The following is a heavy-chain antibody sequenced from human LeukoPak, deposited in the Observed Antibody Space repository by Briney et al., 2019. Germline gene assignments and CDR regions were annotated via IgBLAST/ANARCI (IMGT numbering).Heavy chain of an antibody. CDR1: GGSISSSSYY. V-gene: IGHV4-61*05. Sequence: PSETLSLTCTVSGGSISSSSYYWGWIRQPPGKGLEWIADIYYSGSTNYNPSLKSRVTISVDTSKNQFSLKLSSVTAADTAVYYCARVPGSSSSIDYYYYMDVWGKGTTVTVSS. J-gene: IGHJ6*03. D-gene: IGHD6-6*01. CDR2: IYYSGST. CDR3: ARVPGSSSSIDYYYYMDV.